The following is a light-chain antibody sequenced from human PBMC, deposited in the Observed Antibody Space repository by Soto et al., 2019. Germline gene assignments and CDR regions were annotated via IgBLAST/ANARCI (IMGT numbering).Light chain of an antibody. Sequence: EIVLTQSPGTLSLSPGERGTLSCRASQSVSSSDLAWYQQKPGQAPRLLIYGTSSRATGVPDRFSGSGSGTDFTLTISRLEPEDFAVYYCQQSGSSPPYTFGQGTKLEIK. CDR2: GTS. V-gene: IGKV3-20*01. CDR3: QQSGSSPPYT. CDR1: QSVSSSD. J-gene: IGKJ2*01.